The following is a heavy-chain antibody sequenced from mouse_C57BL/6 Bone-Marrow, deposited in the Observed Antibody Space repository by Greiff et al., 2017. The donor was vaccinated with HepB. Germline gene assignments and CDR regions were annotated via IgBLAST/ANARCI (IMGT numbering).Heavy chain of an antibody. J-gene: IGHJ2*01. D-gene: IGHD2-5*01. CDR3: ARFSYSIDY. CDR2: ISGGGGNT. CDR1: GFTFSSYT. V-gene: IGHV5-9*01. Sequence: EVQLVESGGGLVKPGGSLKLSCAASGFTFSSYTMSWVRQTPEKRLEWVATISGGGGNTYYPDSVKGRFTISRDNAKNTLYLQMSSLRSEDTALYYCARFSYSIDYWGQGTTLTVSS.